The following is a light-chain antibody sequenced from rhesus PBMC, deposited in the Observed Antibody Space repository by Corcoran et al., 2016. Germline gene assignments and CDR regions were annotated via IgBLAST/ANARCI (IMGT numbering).Light chain of an antibody. J-gene: IGKJ3*01. Sequence: DIQMSQSPSSLSASVGDTVTITCRASQGISNALAWYQQKPGKAPKLLSYAASSLASGVPSRFSGSRSGTDVTPTIRRLQPGDFAAYSCQRGYSTPFTFGPGTKLDIK. V-gene: IGKV1-33*02. CDR2: AAS. CDR1: QGISNA. CDR3: QRGYSTPFT.